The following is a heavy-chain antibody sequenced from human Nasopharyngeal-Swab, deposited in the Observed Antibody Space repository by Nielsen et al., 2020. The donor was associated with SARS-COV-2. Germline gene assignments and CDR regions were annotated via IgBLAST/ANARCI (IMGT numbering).Heavy chain of an antibody. CDR3: ARSGSSWYGGAFDI. V-gene: IGHV4-34*01. Sequence: WIRQPPGKGLEWIREINHSGSTNYNPSLKSRVTISVDTSKNQFSLKLSSVTAADTAVYYCARSGSSWYGGAFDIWGQGTMVTVSS. J-gene: IGHJ3*02. CDR2: INHSGST. D-gene: IGHD6-13*01.